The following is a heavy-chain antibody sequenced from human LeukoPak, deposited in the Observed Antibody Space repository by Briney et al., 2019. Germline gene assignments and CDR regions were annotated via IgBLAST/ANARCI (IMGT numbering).Heavy chain of an antibody. CDR1: GYTFTSYG. Sequence: ASVKVSCKASGYTFTSYGISWVRQAPREELEWMGWISAYNGNTNYAQKLQGRVTMTTDTSTSTAYMELRSLRSDDTAVYYCARGDYGDSPDYWGQGTLVTVSS. J-gene: IGHJ4*02. D-gene: IGHD4-17*01. CDR2: ISAYNGNT. V-gene: IGHV1-18*01. CDR3: ARGDYGDSPDY.